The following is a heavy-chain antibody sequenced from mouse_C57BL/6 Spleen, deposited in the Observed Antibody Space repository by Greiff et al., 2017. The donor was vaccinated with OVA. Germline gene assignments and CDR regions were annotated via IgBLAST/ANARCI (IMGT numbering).Heavy chain of an antibody. Sequence: VQLQQPGAELVMPGASVKLSCKASGYTFTSYWMHWVKQRPGQGLEWIGEIDPSDSYTNYNQKFKGKSTLTVDKSSSTAYMQLSSLTSEDSAVYYCARKGWYFDVWGTGITVTVSS. J-gene: IGHJ1*03. CDR2: IDPSDSYT. CDR1: GYTFTSYW. V-gene: IGHV1-69*01. CDR3: ARKGWYFDV.